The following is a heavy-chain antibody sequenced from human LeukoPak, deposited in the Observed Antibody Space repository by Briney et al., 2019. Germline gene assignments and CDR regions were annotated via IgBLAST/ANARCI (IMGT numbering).Heavy chain of an antibody. CDR2: INSDGSST. Sequence: GGSLRLSCAASGFTFSSYWIHWVRQAPGKGLVWVSRINSDGSSTSYADSVKGRFTISRDNAKNTLYLQMNSLRAEDTAVYYCARVMDGYNDPYDYWGQGTLVTVSS. J-gene: IGHJ4*02. D-gene: IGHD5-24*01. CDR3: ARVMDGYNDPYDY. V-gene: IGHV3-74*01. CDR1: GFTFSSYW.